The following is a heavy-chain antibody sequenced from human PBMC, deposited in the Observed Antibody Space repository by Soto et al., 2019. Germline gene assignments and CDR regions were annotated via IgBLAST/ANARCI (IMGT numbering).Heavy chain of an antibody. J-gene: IGHJ4*02. Sequence: GASVKVSCKASGYTFTSYAMHWVRQAPGQRLEWMGWINAGNGNTKYSQKFQGRVTITRDTSASTAYMELSSLRSEDTAVYYCARRYYYDSSGYFAALDYWGQGTLVTVSS. D-gene: IGHD3-22*01. V-gene: IGHV1-3*01. CDR3: ARRYYYDSSGYFAALDY. CDR1: GYTFTSYA. CDR2: INAGNGNT.